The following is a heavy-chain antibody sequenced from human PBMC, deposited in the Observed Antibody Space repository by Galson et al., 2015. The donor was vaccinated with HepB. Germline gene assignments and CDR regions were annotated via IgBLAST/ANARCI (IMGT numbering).Heavy chain of an antibody. D-gene: IGHD1-1*01. CDR2: TYYRSKWYN. CDR3: ARTGGWFDL. CDR1: GDSVSSNSAA. V-gene: IGHV6-1*01. J-gene: IGHJ5*02. Sequence: CAISGDSVSSNSAAWNWIRQSPSRGLEWLGRTYYRSKWYNEYAVSVKSRITINPDTSKNQFSLQLNSGTPDDTAVYFCARTGGWFDLWGQGTLVTVSS.